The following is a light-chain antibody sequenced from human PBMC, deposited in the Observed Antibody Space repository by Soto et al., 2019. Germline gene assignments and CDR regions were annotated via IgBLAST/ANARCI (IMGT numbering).Light chain of an antibody. CDR2: KAS. J-gene: IGKJ1*01. CDR1: QSISNW. Sequence: DIQMTQSPSTLSASVGDRVTITCRASQSISNWLAWYQQKPGKAPKVLIYKASRLESGVPSRFSGRASGTEFTLTISSLQPDDFATYYCQQYSSYWTFGQGTKVEIK. CDR3: QQYSSYWT. V-gene: IGKV1-5*03.